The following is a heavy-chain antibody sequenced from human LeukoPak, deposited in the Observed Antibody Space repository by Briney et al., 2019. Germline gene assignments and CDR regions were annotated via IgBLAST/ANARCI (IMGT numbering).Heavy chain of an antibody. CDR2: ITASGTAM. V-gene: IGHV3-48*02. CDR1: GFTFSSYS. CDR3: AAQPCSGGVCYLDY. Sequence: GGSLRLSCAASGFTFSSYSMNWVRQAPGKGLEWVSHITASGTAMFCADSVKGRFTISRDNAKNSLYLQMNSLRDEDTAVYYCAAQPCSGGVCYLDYWGQGTLVTVSS. D-gene: IGHD2-8*02. J-gene: IGHJ4*02.